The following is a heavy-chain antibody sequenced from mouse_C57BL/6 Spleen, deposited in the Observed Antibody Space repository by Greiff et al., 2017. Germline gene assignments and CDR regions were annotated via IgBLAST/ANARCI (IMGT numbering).Heavy chain of an antibody. CDR3: ARFTTVVDPFAY. J-gene: IGHJ3*01. CDR2: IYPGDGDT. D-gene: IGHD1-1*01. Sequence: VKLQQSGPELVKPGASVKISCKASGYAFSSSWMNWVKQRPGKGLEWIGRIYPGDGDTNYNGKFKGKATLTADKSSSTAYMQLSSLTSEDSAVYFCARFTTVVDPFAYWGQGTLVTVSA. V-gene: IGHV1-82*01. CDR1: GYAFSSSW.